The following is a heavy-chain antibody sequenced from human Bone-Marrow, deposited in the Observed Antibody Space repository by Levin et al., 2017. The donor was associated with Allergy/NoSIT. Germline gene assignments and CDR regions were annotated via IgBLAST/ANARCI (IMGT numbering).Heavy chain of an antibody. CDR3: ARVGVMITFGGAIYGSGAFDI. V-gene: IGHV3-33*01. D-gene: IGHD3-16*01. Sequence: GGSLRLSCAASGFTFSSYGMHWVRQAPGKGLEWVAVIWYDGSNKYYADSVKGRFTISRDNSKNTLYLQMNSLRAEDTAVYYCARVGVMITFGGAIYGSGAFDIWGQGTMVTVSS. CDR1: GFTFSSYG. J-gene: IGHJ3*02. CDR2: IWYDGSNK.